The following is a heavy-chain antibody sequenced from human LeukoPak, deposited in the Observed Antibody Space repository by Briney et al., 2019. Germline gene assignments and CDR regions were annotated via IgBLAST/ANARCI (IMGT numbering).Heavy chain of an antibody. D-gene: IGHD6-6*01. J-gene: IGHJ5*02. CDR2: ISSSTSTI. CDR1: GFTFSVYG. CDR3: ARRPPTGAALDH. Sequence: GGSLRLSCAASGFTFSVYGMNWVRQAPGKGLEWISYISSSTSTINYADSVKGRFTISRDNANDSLFLQMHSLGVDGTAVYYCARRPPTGAALDHWGQGTPVTVSS. V-gene: IGHV3-48*01.